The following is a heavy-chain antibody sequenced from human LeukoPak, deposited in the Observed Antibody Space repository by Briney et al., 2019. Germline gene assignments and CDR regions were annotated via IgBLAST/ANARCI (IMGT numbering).Heavy chain of an antibody. CDR3: LTIVETTIDAFDI. V-gene: IGHV3-74*01. D-gene: IGHD1-26*01. J-gene: IGHJ3*02. CDR2: INPDDEST. CDR1: GFTFRKYW. Sequence: GGSLRLSCAASGFTFRKYWLHWVRQAPGKGLVWVSRINPDDESTSYAGSVKGRFTISRDNAKSTLYLQMNSLRAEDTAVYYCLTIVETTIDAFDIWGQGTMVTVSS.